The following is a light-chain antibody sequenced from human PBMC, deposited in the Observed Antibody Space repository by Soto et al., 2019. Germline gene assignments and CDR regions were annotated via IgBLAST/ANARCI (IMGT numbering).Light chain of an antibody. J-gene: IGKJ4*01. CDR2: AAS. Sequence: DIQLTQSPSFLSASVGDRVTITCRASQGIRSYLAWYQQKPGKAPKLLIYAASTLQSGVPSRFSGSGSGTEFTLTISSLQPEDFETYYCQQLNSYPLTFGGGTKVEIK. CDR1: QGIRSY. CDR3: QQLNSYPLT. V-gene: IGKV1-9*01.